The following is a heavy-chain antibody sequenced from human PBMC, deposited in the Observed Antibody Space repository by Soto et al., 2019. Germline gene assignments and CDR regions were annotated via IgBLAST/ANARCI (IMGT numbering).Heavy chain of an antibody. CDR3: ARGTDYDYIWGSYRRYYIDY. CDR1: GGSFSSYY. Sequence: PSETLSLTCAVYGGSFSSYYWSWIRQPPGKGLEWIGEINHSGSTNYNPSLKSRVTISVDTSKNQFSLKLSSVTAADTAVYYCARGTDYDYIWGSYRRYYIDYRGQGTLVTVSS. J-gene: IGHJ4*02. CDR2: INHSGST. V-gene: IGHV4-34*01. D-gene: IGHD3-16*02.